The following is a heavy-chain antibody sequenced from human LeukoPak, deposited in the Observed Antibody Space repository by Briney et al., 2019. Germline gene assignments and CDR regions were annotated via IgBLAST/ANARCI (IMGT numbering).Heavy chain of an antibody. CDR1: GFTFSSYW. Sequence: GGSLRLSCAASGFTFSSYWMHWVRQAPGKGLVWVSRINSDGSSTSYADSVKGRFTISRQHAKNTLYLQMNSLRAEDTAVYYCARHNWNDVVTDYWGQGTLVTVSS. J-gene: IGHJ4*02. D-gene: IGHD1-1*01. CDR2: INSDGSST. CDR3: ARHNWNDVVTDY. V-gene: IGHV3-74*01.